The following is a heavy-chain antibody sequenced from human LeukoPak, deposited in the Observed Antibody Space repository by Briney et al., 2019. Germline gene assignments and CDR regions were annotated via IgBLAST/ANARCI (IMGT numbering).Heavy chain of an antibody. Sequence: GGSLRLSCAASGFTYSTYSMNWVRQAPGKGLEWVSYISSSGSAIYFADSEKGRFTISRDNAKNSLYLQMNSLRDEDTAVYYCARGFCGGASPCGMDVWGQGTTVTVSS. V-gene: IGHV3-48*02. D-gene: IGHD2-21*01. J-gene: IGHJ6*02. CDR3: ARGFCGGASPCGMDV. CDR1: GFTYSTYS. CDR2: ISSSGSAI.